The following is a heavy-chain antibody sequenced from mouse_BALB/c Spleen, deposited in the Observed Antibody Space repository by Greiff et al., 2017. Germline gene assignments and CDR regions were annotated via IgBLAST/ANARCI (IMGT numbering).Heavy chain of an antibody. Sequence: VQLQQSGAELVRPGTSVKVSCKASGYAFTNYLIEWVKQRPGQGLEWIGVINPGSGGTNYNEKFKGKATLTADKSSSTAYMQLSSLTSDDSAVYFCARYCDYDEETSDWGQGTTLTVSS. CDR1: GYAFTNYL. D-gene: IGHD2-4*01. CDR3: ARYCDYDEETSD. CDR2: INPGSGGT. V-gene: IGHV1-54*01. J-gene: IGHJ2*01.